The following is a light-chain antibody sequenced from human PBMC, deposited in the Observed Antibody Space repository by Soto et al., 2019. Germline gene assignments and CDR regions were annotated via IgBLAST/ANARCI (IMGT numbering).Light chain of an antibody. CDR2: AAS. CDR3: QQTDSTPQT. Sequence: DIQMTQSPSSLSASVGDRVTISCRASQSIRTYVSWYQQKPGTAPKLLIRAASTLHSGVPSRFSGSGSGTDFTLTISSLQIEDFATYFCQQTDSTPQTFGQGTNVEI. J-gene: IGKJ1*01. CDR1: QSIRTY. V-gene: IGKV1-39*01.